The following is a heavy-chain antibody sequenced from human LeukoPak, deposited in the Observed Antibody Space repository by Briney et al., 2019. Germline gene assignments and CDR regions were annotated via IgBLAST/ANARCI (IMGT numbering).Heavy chain of an antibody. D-gene: IGHD4-23*01. J-gene: IGHJ4*02. V-gene: IGHV4-39*01. CDR1: GGSISSRTYY. Sequence: SETLSLTCTVSGGSISSRTYYWGWIRQPPGKGREWMGSIYYSGSTYYNPSLKSRVTISVDTSKNQFSLNLSSVTAADTAVYYCARLPYYGGNWYYFDYWGQGTLVTVSS. CDR2: IYYSGST. CDR3: ARLPYYGGNWYYFDY.